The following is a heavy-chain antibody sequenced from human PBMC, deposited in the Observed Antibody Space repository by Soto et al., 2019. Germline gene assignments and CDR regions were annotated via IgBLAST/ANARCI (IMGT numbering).Heavy chain of an antibody. CDR2: INPATGAA. CDR1: GYPVTAYY. CDR3: ARGGGVGVAGSAAFDM. Sequence: QLHLVQSGAVVKKPGASVTVSCSASGYPVTAYYMHWVRQAPGRGLEWMGGINPATGAAKYTQTSQGRVHLTRDTSTSTVFMELGGLTSEDTAVFYCARGGGVGVAGSAAFDMWGQGTLVTVSS. D-gene: IGHD3-3*01. V-gene: IGHV1-2*02. J-gene: IGHJ3*02.